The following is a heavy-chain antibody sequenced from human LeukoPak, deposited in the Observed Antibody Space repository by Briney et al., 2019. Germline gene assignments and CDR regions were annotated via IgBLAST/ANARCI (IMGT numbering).Heavy chain of an antibody. CDR1: GFRYSSYW. J-gene: IGHJ4*02. CDR3: ARDEGSFDY. Sequence: GGSLRLSCAASGFRYSSYWMSWVRQAPGKGLEWVANIKQDGSEKYYVDSVRGRFTISRDNAKNSLYLQMNSLRAEDTAVYYCARDEGSFDYWGQGTLVTVSS. V-gene: IGHV3-7*01. D-gene: IGHD2-15*01. CDR2: IKQDGSEK.